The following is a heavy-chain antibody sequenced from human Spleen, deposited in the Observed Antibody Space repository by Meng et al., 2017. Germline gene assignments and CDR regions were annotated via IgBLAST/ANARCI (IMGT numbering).Heavy chain of an antibody. J-gene: IGHJ4*02. V-gene: IGHV4-38-2*02. CDR2: IYHSGST. CDR3: ARVPGTPDY. CDR1: GYSISSGYY. D-gene: IGHD1-26*01. Sequence: SETLSLTCTVSGYSISSGYYWGWIRQPPGKGLEWIGSIYHSGSTYYNPSLKSRVTISVDTSKNRFSLKLSSVTAADTAVYYCARVPGTPDYWGQGTLVTVSS.